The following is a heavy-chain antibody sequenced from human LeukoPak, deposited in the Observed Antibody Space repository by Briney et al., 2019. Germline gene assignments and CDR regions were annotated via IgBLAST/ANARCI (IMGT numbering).Heavy chain of an antibody. D-gene: IGHD4-17*01. J-gene: IGHJ6*04. CDR3: ARSYGDYVYCYGMDV. Sequence: SETLSLTCAVYGGSFSGYYWSWIRQPPGKGLEWIGEINHSGSTNYNPSLKSRVTISVDTSKNQFSLKLSSVTAADTAVYYCARSYGDYVYCYGMDVWGKGTTVTVSS. CDR1: GGSFSGYY. CDR2: INHSGST. V-gene: IGHV4-34*01.